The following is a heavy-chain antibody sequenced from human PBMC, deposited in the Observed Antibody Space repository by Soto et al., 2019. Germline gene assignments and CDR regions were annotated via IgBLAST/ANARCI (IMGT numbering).Heavy chain of an antibody. CDR3: ARDGEVGSGKYYFER. D-gene: IGHD1-26*01. CDR2: IWNDGIKK. CDR1: GFIFSSYG. J-gene: IGHJ2*01. V-gene: IGHV3-33*01. Sequence: QVQLVESGGGVVQPGRSLRLSCATSGFIFSSYGMHWVRQVPGKGLEWVAVIWNDGIKKNYADPVKGRFTISRDTSKNTRHREMNSLRAEDTAVYYCARDGEVGSGKYYFERWGRGTLVTVSS.